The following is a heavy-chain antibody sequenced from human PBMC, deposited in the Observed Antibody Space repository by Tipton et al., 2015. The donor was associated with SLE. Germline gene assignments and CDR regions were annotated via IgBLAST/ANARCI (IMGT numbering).Heavy chain of an antibody. CDR1: GESFSGYF. CDR3: ARVAPSEVFDY. CDR2: IIHSGTT. J-gene: IGHJ4*02. D-gene: IGHD5-12*01. Sequence: TLSLTCAVYGESFSGYFWSWIRQPPGKGLEWIGEIIHSGTTNYNPSLKSRVSISVDTSKNQFSLKLSSVTAADTAVYYCARVAPSEVFDYWGQGTLVTVSS. V-gene: IGHV4-34*12.